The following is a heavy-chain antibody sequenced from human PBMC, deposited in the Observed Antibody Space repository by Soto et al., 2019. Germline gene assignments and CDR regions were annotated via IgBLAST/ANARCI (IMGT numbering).Heavy chain of an antibody. Sequence: GGSLRLSCAASGFTFSNAWMNWVRQAPGKGLEWVGRIKSKTDGGTTDYAAPVKGRFTISRDDSKNTLYLQMNSLKTEDTAVYYCTTDEVAATFPYYYYYGMDVWGQGTTVTVSS. CDR3: TTDEVAATFPYYYYYGMDV. CDR2: IKSKTDGGTT. D-gene: IGHD2-15*01. CDR1: GFTFSNAW. J-gene: IGHJ6*02. V-gene: IGHV3-15*07.